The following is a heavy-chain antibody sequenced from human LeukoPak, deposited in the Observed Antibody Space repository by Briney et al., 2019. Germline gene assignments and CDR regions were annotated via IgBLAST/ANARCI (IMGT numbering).Heavy chain of an antibody. CDR3: ARGGGGYTLYSFDY. Sequence: SETLSLTCTVSGASIRSGDHYWSWLRQSPGKGLEWIGYIYFSGSRSSNPSLRSRLTISVDTSKNQFSLKLSSVTAADTAIYYCARGGGGYTLYSFDYWGQGALVTVSS. CDR1: GASIRSGDHY. J-gene: IGHJ4*02. CDR2: IYFSGSR. V-gene: IGHV4-30-4*08. D-gene: IGHD3-22*01.